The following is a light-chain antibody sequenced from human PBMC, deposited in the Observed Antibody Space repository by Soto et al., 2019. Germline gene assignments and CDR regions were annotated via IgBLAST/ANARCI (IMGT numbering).Light chain of an antibody. CDR2: DVS. Sequence: ALTQPASVSGSPGQSITISCTGTSSDVGGYNYVSWYQQHPGKAPKLMIYDVSNWPSGVSNRFSGSKSGNTASLTISGLQAEDEADYYCSSYTSSSTPLVFGTGTKLTVL. V-gene: IGLV2-14*01. CDR3: SSYTSSSTPLV. CDR1: SSDVGGYNY. J-gene: IGLJ1*01.